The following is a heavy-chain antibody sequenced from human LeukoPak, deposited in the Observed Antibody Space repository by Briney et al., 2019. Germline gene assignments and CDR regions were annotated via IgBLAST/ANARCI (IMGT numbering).Heavy chain of an antibody. D-gene: IGHD5-12*01. CDR3: ARGNSGYDHNWFDP. CDR2: ISSTSSYI. V-gene: IGHV3-21*01. CDR1: GFTFSSYS. Sequence: PGGSLRLSCAASGFTFSSYSMNWVRQAPGKGLEWVSSISSTSSYIYYADSVKGRFTISRDNAKNSLYLQMNSLRAEDTAVYYCARGNSGYDHNWFDPWGQGTLVTVSS. J-gene: IGHJ5*02.